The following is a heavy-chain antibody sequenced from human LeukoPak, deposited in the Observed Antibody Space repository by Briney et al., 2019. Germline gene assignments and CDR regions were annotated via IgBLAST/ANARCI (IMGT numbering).Heavy chain of an antibody. V-gene: IGHV3-53*05. CDR3: AKGYSYGFEAFDI. CDR2: IYSGGST. D-gene: IGHD5-18*01. Sequence: PGGSLRLSCAASGFTVSSSYMSWVRQAPGKGLEWVSVIYSGGSTYYADSVKGRFTISRDNARNSLYLQMNSLRAEDTALYYCAKGYSYGFEAFDIWGQGTMVTVSS. CDR1: GFTVSSSY. J-gene: IGHJ3*02.